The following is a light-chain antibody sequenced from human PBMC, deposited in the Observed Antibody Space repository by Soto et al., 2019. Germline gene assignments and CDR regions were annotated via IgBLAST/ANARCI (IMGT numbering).Light chain of an antibody. J-gene: IGKJ5*01. CDR1: QRVSSSY. CDR3: QQYGSSLIT. Sequence: EIVLTQSPGTLSLSPGERATLSCRASQRVSSSYLAWYQQKPGQAPRLLIYGASSRPTGIPDRFSGSGSGTDFTLTISRLEPEDFAVYYCQQYGSSLITFGQGTRLEIK. V-gene: IGKV3-20*01. CDR2: GAS.